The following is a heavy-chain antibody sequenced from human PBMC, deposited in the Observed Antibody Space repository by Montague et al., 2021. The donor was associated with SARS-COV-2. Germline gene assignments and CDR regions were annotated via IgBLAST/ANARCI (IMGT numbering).Heavy chain of an antibody. CDR1: GGSISSGSRY. Sequence: SETLSLTCTVSGGSISSGSRYWGYIREPPGKGLEWLGNIDYSGTTYYXPCLKSRVTMSVHTSKNQFSLNLNSVTAAETAVYYCARGYCSGSGCYYYYGMDVWGQGTTVTVSS. D-gene: IGHD2-15*01. J-gene: IGHJ6*02. CDR3: ARGYCSGSGCYYYYGMDV. V-gene: IGHV4-39*07. CDR2: IDYSGTT.